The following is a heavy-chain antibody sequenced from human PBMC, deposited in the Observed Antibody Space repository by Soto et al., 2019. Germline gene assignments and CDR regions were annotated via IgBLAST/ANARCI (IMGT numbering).Heavy chain of an antibody. Sequence: SETLSLTCTVSGGSISSYYWSWIRQPPGKGLEWIGYIYYSGSTNYNPSLKSPVTISVDTSKNQFSLKLSSVTAADTAVYYCARHVPIYDFWSGYPYYYMDVWGKGTTVTVSS. CDR1: GGSISSYY. CDR2: IYYSGST. V-gene: IGHV4-59*08. CDR3: ARHVPIYDFWSGYPYYYMDV. J-gene: IGHJ6*03. D-gene: IGHD3-3*01.